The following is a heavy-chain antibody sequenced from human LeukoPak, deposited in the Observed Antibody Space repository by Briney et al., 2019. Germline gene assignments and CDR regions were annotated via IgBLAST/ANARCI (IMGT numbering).Heavy chain of an antibody. Sequence: ASVKVSCKASGGTFSSYAISWVRQAPGHGLEWMGGIIPIFDTTDYAQKFQGRVTITTDEFTSTGYMELSSLRSEDTAVYYCARLGYCTSTSYHKGAFHIWGQGTMVTVSS. CDR1: GGTFSSYA. J-gene: IGHJ3*02. CDR3: ARLGYCTSTSYHKGAFHI. CDR2: IIPIFDTT. V-gene: IGHV1-69*05. D-gene: IGHD2-2*01.